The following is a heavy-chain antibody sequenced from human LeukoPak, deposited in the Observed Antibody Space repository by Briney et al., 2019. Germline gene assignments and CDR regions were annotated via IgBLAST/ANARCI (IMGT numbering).Heavy chain of an antibody. CDR3: ARDGGSSSWYSY. D-gene: IGHD6-13*01. CDR1: GFTFSSYS. CDR2: ISYDGSNK. Sequence: GRSLRLSCAASGFTFSSYSMHWVRQAPCKGLEWVAVISYDGSNKYYADSVKGRFTISRDNSKNTLYLQMNSLRAEDTAVYYCARDGGSSSWYSYWGQGALVTVSS. V-gene: IGHV3-30-3*01. J-gene: IGHJ4*02.